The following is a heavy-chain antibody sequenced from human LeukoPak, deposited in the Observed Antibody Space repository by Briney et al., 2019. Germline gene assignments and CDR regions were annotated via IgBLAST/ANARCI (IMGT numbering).Heavy chain of an antibody. CDR1: GFIFSSFG. Sequence: PGGSLRLSCAASGFIFSSFGIYWVRQAPGQGVEWVAFIRYDGSDKYYADSVKGRFTISRDDSKNTVYLQMNSLRAEDTAVYYCAKATWFTVTTSYMDVWGKGTTVTVSS. CDR2: IRYDGSDK. J-gene: IGHJ6*03. CDR3: AKATWFTVTTSYMDV. D-gene: IGHD4-17*01. V-gene: IGHV3-30*02.